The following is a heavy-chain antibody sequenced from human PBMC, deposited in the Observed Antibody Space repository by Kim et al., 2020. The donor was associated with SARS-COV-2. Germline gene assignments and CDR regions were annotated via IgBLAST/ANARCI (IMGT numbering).Heavy chain of an antibody. V-gene: IGHV4-34*01. CDR3: AREPRYCSSTSCYAGFDY. D-gene: IGHD2-2*01. CDR1: GGSFSGYY. CDR2: INHSGST. Sequence: SETLSLTCAVYGGSFSGYYWSWIRQPPGKGLEWIGEINHSGSTNYNPSLKSRVTISVDTSKNQFSLKLSSVTAADTAVYYCAREPRYCSSTSCYAGFDYWGQGTLVTVSS. J-gene: IGHJ4*02.